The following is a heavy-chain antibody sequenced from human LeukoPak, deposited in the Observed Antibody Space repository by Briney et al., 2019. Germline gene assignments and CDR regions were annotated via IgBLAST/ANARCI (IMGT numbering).Heavy chain of an antibody. CDR3: ARVLGATSPYGMDV. Sequence: ASVKVSCKASGYTFTSYGISWMRQAPGQGLEWMGWISAYNGNTNYAQKLQGRVTMTTDTSTSTAYMELRGLRSDDTAVYYCARVLGATSPYGMDVWGQGTTVTVSS. CDR1: GYTFTSYG. V-gene: IGHV1-18*01. J-gene: IGHJ6*02. CDR2: ISAYNGNT. D-gene: IGHD1-26*01.